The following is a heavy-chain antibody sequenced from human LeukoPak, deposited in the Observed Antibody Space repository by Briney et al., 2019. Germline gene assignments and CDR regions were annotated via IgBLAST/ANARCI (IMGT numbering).Heavy chain of an antibody. Sequence: SGPTLVNPIQTLTLTCTFSGFSLSTSGVGVGWIRQPPGKALEWLALIYWNDDKRYSPSLKSRLTITKDTSKNQVVLTMTNMDPVDTATYYCAHLDYYDSSGYYSNLHNWFDPWGQGTLVTVSS. V-gene: IGHV2-5*01. CDR1: GFSLSTSGVG. CDR3: AHLDYYDSSGYYSNLHNWFDP. J-gene: IGHJ5*02. CDR2: IYWNDDK. D-gene: IGHD3-22*01.